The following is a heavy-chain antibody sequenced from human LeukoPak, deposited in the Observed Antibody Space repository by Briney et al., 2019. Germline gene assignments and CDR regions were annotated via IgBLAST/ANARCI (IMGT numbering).Heavy chain of an antibody. CDR2: INPNSGGT. CDR3: ARVSGWYEAWDYFDY. J-gene: IGHJ4*02. V-gene: IGHV1-2*04. CDR1: GYTFTGYY. Sequence: ASVKVSCKASGYTFTGYYMHWVRQAPGQGLEWMGCINPNSGGTNYAQKFQGWVTMTRDTSISTAYMELSRLRSDDTAVYYCARVSGWYEAWDYFDYWGQGTLVTVSS. D-gene: IGHD6-19*01.